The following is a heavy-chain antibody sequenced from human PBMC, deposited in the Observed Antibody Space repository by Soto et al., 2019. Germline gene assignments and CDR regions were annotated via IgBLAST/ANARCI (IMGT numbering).Heavy chain of an antibody. V-gene: IGHV4-31*02. Sequence: PSETLSLTCTVSGGSNIRDGYYWSLIRQHPGKGLEWIAYISYSGSSYSNPSLKSRVTISADTSKNQFSLRLTSVTAADTAVYFCARATPAGSADFWGQGTLVTVSS. CDR1: GGSNIRDGYY. CDR2: ISYSGSS. CDR3: ARATPAGSADF. J-gene: IGHJ4*02. D-gene: IGHD6-19*01.